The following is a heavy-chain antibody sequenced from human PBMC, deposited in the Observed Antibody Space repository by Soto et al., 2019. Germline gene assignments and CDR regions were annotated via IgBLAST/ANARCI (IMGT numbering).Heavy chain of an antibody. CDR2: IDTGNGDT. J-gene: IGHJ4*02. CDR3: ARPYSESWSTYFDF. Sequence: QVQLVQSGAEVKKPGASVEISCKTSGYSFTNYFIHWVRQAPGQRPEWMGWIDTGNGDTKYSQQFQGRVTIARDTSASTTYMELSGLRSEDTAVYYCARPYSESWSTYFDFWGQGSLVTVSS. D-gene: IGHD3-16*01. CDR1: GYSFTNYF. V-gene: IGHV1-3*04.